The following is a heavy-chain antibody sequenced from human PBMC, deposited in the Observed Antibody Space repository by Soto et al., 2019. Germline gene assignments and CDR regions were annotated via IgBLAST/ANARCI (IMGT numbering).Heavy chain of an antibody. J-gene: IGHJ4*02. CDR2: ISSSGSTI. D-gene: IGHD3-22*01. V-gene: IGHV3-11*04. CDR1: GFTFSDYY. Sequence: QVQLVESGGGLVKPGGSLRLSCAASGFTFSDYYMSWIRQAPGKGLEWVSYISSSGSTIYYADSVKARFTISRDNAKNSRYLQMNSLRVEDTAVYYCARALHYYDSSGLRGGGWYFDYWGQGTLVTVSS. CDR3: ARALHYYDSSGLRGGGWYFDY.